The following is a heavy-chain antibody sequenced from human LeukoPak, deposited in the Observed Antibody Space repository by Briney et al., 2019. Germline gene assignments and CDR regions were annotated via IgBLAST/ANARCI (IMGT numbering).Heavy chain of an antibody. Sequence: GGSLRLSCGASGFIFSNYGMHWVRQAPGKGLEWVTFIRYDGTNKDYAESVKGRFTISRDNSKNMLYLQMNSLRAEDTAVYYCAKGYNWNADYWGQGTLVTVSS. CDR2: IRYDGTNK. CDR3: AKGYNWNADY. J-gene: IGHJ4*02. CDR1: GFIFSNYG. V-gene: IGHV3-30*02. D-gene: IGHD1-20*01.